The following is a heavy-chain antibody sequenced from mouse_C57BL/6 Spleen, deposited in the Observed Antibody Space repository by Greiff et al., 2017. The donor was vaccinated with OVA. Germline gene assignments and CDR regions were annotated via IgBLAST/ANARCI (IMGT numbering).Heavy chain of an antibody. CDR2: IDPSDSYT. Sequence: QVQLQQPGAELVRPGTSVKLSCKASGYTFTSYWMHWVKQRPGQGLEWIGVIDPSDSYTNYNQKFKGKATLTVDKSSSTAYMQRSRLTSEDSAVYYCTRLDGSSPQYYAMDYWGQGTSVTVSS. CDR1: GYTFTSYW. D-gene: IGHD1-1*01. CDR3: TRLDGSSPQYYAMDY. V-gene: IGHV1-59*01. J-gene: IGHJ4*01.